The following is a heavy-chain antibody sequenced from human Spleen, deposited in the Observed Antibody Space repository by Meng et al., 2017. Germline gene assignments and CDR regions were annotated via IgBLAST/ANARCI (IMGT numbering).Heavy chain of an antibody. D-gene: IGHD4-17*01. Sequence: QVQLVQSGAEVKKPGASMKFSCKASGYTFTGYYMHWVRQAPGQGLEWMGRINPNSGDTNYVQKFQGRVTMTRDTSISTAYMELSRLKSDDTAVYYCANSVTHFDHWGQGTLVTVSS. CDR2: INPNSGDT. CDR1: GYTFTGYY. CDR3: ANSVTHFDH. J-gene: IGHJ4*02. V-gene: IGHV1-2*06.